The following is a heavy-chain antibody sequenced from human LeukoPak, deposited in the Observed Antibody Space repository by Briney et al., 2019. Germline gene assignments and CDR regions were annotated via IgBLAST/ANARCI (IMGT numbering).Heavy chain of an antibody. CDR2: IYHSGST. V-gene: IGHV4-4*02. CDR1: GGSISSSNW. D-gene: IGHD6-19*01. Sequence: SETLSLTCAVSGGSISSSNWWSWVRPPPGKGLEWIGEIYHSGSTNYNPSLKSRVTISVDKSKNQFSLKLSSVTAADTAVYYCARDPSSGWYTGYFDLWGRGTLVTVSS. CDR3: ARDPSSGWYTGYFDL. J-gene: IGHJ2*01.